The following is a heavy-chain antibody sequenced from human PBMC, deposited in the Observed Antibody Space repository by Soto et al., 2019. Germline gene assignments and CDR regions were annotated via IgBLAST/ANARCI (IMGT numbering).Heavy chain of an antibody. V-gene: IGHV4-61*01. CDR3: ARRHSGSFTY. CDR1: GGFVRRDSNY. D-gene: IGHD1-26*01. Sequence: SENLRDTNSVSGGFVRRDSNYLSWIRQSPGKELEWIGYISYSGSTSYNPSLKSRVTISIDMSTNQFSLKLSSVTAADTAIYYCARRHSGSFTYWGLGILVSVS. J-gene: IGHJ4*02. CDR2: ISYSGST.